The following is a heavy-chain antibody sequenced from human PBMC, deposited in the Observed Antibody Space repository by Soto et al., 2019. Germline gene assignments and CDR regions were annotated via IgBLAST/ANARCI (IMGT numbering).Heavy chain of an antibody. J-gene: IGHJ4*02. CDR2: ISSSSSTI. D-gene: IGHD3-16*02. CDR3: AREGYDYVWGSYRQNFDY. CDR1: GFTFSSYS. Sequence: EVQLVESGGGLVQPGGSLRLSCAASGFTFSSYSMNWVRQAPGKGLEWVSYISSSSSTIYYADSVKGRFTISRDNAKNSLYLQMNSLRDEDTAVYYRAREGYDYVWGSYRQNFDYWGQGTLVTVSS. V-gene: IGHV3-48*02.